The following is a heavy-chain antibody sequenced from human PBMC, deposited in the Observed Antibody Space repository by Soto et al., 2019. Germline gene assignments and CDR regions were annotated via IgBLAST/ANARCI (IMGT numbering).Heavy chain of an antibody. D-gene: IGHD3-10*01. CDR1: GFPFGIYT. CDR3: ARDFMARGRDSNWFDP. Sequence: GGSLRRYCAASGFPFGIYTLNRVRRALGRGLAWVASLGAIGTCIYYADSVKGRFTISRDNAKNTLYLQMNSLRAEDTAVYYCARDFMARGRDSNWFDPWGQGTVVTVSS. V-gene: IGHV3-21*01. J-gene: IGHJ5*02. CDR2: LGAIGTCI.